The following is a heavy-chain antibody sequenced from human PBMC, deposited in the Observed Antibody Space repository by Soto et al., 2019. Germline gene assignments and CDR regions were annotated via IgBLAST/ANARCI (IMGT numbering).Heavy chain of an antibody. V-gene: IGHV4-31*03. CDR1: GSYIISSGYY. CDR3: ARADFLGATITNWFDP. CDR2: IYYSGSA. Sequence: QVQLQESGPGLVKPSQTLSLTCTVSGSYIISSGYYWSWIRQLPGKGLAWIGYIYYSGSAYYTPSLKIRVSMSVDTSKNQFSLKVSSVTAADTAVYYCARADFLGATITNWFDPWGQGTLVTVSS. D-gene: IGHD4-4*01. J-gene: IGHJ5*02.